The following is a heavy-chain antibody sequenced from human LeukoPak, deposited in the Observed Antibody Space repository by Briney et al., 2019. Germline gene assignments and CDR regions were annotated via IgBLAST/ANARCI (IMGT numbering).Heavy chain of an antibody. Sequence: SETLSLTCAFYGGSFSGYYWSWIRQPPGKGLEWIGEINHSGSTNYNPSLKSRVTISVDTSKNQFSLKLSSVTAADTAVYYCARVYFDVVATTETYYFDYWGQGTLVTVSS. CDR2: INHSGST. J-gene: IGHJ4*02. CDR3: ARVYFDVVATTETYYFDY. CDR1: GGSFSGYY. D-gene: IGHD5-12*01. V-gene: IGHV4-34*01.